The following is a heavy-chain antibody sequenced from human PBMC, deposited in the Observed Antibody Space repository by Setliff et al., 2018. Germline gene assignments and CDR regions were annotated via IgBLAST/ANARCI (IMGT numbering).Heavy chain of an antibody. J-gene: IGHJ4*02. Sequence: SETLSLTCTVYGGSFTNYYWGWIRQSPGKGLEWIGESNHGGSTSYHPSLKSRLTMSVDTSKNQFSLKLSSVTAADTAVYYCARAGMASVNRKGVFEYWGQGTLVTVSS. CDR2: SNHGGST. CDR3: ARAGMASVNRKGVFEY. V-gene: IGHV4-34*01. D-gene: IGHD3-10*01. CDR1: GGSFTNYY.